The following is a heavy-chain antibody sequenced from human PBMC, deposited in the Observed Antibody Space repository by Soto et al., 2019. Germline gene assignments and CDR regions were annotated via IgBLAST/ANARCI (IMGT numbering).Heavy chain of an antibody. CDR1: GFTFSDYL. CDR2: IKQDGNEK. V-gene: IGHV3-7*01. CDR3: AIGHWLGK. D-gene: IGHD3-9*01. J-gene: IGHJ4*02. Sequence: EVQLVDSGVALVQPGESLRLSCAASGFTFSDYLMTWVRQAPGKGPEWVATIKQDGNEKYYVDSVKSRFTICRDNAKNSLYLQLNALRAVDNAVYYCAIGHWLGKWGQGTLVTVSS.